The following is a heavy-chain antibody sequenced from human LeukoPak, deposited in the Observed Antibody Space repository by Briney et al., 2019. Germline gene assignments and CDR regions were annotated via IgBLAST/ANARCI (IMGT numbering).Heavy chain of an antibody. V-gene: IGHV4-34*01. CDR2: INHSGST. Sequence: SETLSLTCAVYGGSFSGYYWSWIRQPPGKGLEWIGEINHSGSTNYNPSLKSRVTISVDTSKNQFSLKLSSVTAADTAVYYCARRDGSGSDYWGQGTLVTVSS. D-gene: IGHD1-26*01. CDR3: ARRDGSGSDY. J-gene: IGHJ4*02. CDR1: GGSFSGYY.